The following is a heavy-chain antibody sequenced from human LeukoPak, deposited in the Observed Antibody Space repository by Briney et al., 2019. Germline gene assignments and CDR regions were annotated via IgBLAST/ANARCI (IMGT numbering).Heavy chain of an antibody. J-gene: IGHJ4*02. CDR1: GFAFSSYE. Sequence: GGSLRLSCTASGFAFSSYEVNWVRQAPGKGLEWISIIYSSGSTFYADSVKGRFTISRDKSKNTLYLQMNSLRAEDTAVYYCASSLASARAAGYYFDYWGQGTLVTVSS. CDR2: IYSSGST. V-gene: IGHV3-66*01. CDR3: ASSLASARAAGYYFDY. D-gene: IGHD6-6*01.